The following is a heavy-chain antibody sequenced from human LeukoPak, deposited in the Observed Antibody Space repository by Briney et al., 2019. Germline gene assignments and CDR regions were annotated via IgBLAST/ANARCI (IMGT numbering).Heavy chain of an antibody. Sequence: SETLSITCAVYRGSFSGYYWSWLRQPPGKGLEWIGEINHSGSTNYNPSLKSRVTISVDTSKNQFSLKLSSVTAADTAVYYCARGEVTIFGVVITGGSNWFDPWGQGTLVTVSS. V-gene: IGHV4-34*01. CDR1: RGSFSGYY. J-gene: IGHJ5*02. D-gene: IGHD3-3*01. CDR3: ARGEVTIFGVVITGGSNWFDP. CDR2: INHSGST.